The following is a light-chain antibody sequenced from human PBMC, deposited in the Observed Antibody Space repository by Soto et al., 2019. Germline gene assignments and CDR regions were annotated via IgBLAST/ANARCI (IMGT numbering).Light chain of an antibody. CDR3: AAWDNSLNEV. J-gene: IGLJ3*02. Sequence: QPVLTQPPAASGTPGQRVTISCSGSSSNIGSNYVYWYQQLPGTAPKLLIYRNNQRPSGVPDRFSGSKSGTSASLAISGLRSEDEADYYCAAWDNSLNEVFGGGTQLTVL. V-gene: IGLV1-47*01. CDR2: RNN. CDR1: SSNIGSNY.